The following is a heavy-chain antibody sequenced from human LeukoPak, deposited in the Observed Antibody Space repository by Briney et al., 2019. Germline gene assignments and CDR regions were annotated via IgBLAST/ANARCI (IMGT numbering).Heavy chain of an antibody. CDR1: GGSFSGYY. CDR2: IYYSGST. V-gene: IGHV4-59*01. Sequence: SETLSLTCAVYGGSFSGYYWSWIRQPPGKGLEWIGYIYYSGSTNYNPSLKSRVTISVDTSKNQFSLKLSSVTAADTAVYYCARGGLILWGQGTLVTVSS. D-gene: IGHD2-21*01. J-gene: IGHJ4*02. CDR3: ARGGLIL.